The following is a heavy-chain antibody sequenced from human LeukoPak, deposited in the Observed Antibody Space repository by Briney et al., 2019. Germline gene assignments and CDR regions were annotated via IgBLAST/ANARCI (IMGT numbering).Heavy chain of an antibody. D-gene: IGHD4-17*01. CDR2: IYHSGST. V-gene: IGHV4-4*02. CDR1: GFTFSSYSM. Sequence: GSLRLSCAASGFTFSSYSMNWVRQAPGKGLEWIGEIYHSGSTNYNASLKSRVTISVDKSKNHFSLKLSSVTAADTAVYYCARGARTVTTRGSIDYWGQGTLVTVSS. J-gene: IGHJ4*02. CDR3: ARGARTVTTRGSIDY.